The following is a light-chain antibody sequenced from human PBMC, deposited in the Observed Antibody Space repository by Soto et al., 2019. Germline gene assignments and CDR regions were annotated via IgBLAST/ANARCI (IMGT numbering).Light chain of an antibody. CDR2: QVS. V-gene: IGKV2-30*02. CDR1: QGLLHSNGDTF. Sequence: DVVMTQSPLSLPVTLGQPASISCRSSQGLLHSNGDTFLSWFQQRPGQSPRRLIYQVSNRDSGVPDRFSGSGSGPDFTLTISRVEAEDVGNYYCMQGTHWPYTFGPGTKLEI. J-gene: IGKJ2*01. CDR3: MQGTHWPYT.